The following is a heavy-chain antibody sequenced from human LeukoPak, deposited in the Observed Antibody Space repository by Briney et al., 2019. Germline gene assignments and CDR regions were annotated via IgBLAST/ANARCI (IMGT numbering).Heavy chain of an antibody. CDR1: GGSISSYY. J-gene: IGHJ5*02. CDR2: IYQSETA. Sequence: SETLSLTCTVSGGSISSYYWSWIRQPPGKGLERIGSIYQSETAHYNPSLKSRVTISVDTSKNQFSLKLSSVTAADTAVYYCARGANWFDPWGQGTLVTVSS. V-gene: IGHV4-59*01. CDR3: ARGANWFDP.